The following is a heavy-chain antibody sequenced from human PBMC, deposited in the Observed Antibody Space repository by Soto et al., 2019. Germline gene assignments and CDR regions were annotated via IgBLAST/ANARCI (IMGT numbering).Heavy chain of an antibody. CDR2: IWYDGSNK. J-gene: IGHJ4*02. Sequence: QVQLVESGGGVVQPGRSLRLSCAASGFTFSNYGMHWVRQAPGKGLEWVAIIWYDGSNKYYADSVEGRFTISRDNSKNAIYLKMNSVSAEDTAVYHCARDHGASASRVLIKGSDYLGQGTLVTLSP. CDR3: ARDHGASASRVLIKGSDY. V-gene: IGHV3-33*01. D-gene: IGHD3-3*01. CDR1: GFTFSNYG.